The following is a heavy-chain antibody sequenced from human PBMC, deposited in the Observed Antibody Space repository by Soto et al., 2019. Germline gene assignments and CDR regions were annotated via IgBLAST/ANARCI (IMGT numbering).Heavy chain of an antibody. Sequence: ASVKVSCKASGFTFTNYGISWVRQAPGQGLEWMGWISAYKGNTNYAQKFQGRVNMTTDTSTSTAYLELRSLRSDDMAVYFCASRSGQLPYYFDYWGQGTQVTVSS. CDR2: ISAYKGNT. CDR3: ASRSGQLPYYFDY. J-gene: IGHJ4*02. D-gene: IGHD6-6*01. V-gene: IGHV1-18*03. CDR1: GFTFTNYG.